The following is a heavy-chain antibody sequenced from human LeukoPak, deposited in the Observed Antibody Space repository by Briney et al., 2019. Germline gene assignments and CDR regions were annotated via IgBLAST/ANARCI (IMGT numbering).Heavy chain of an antibody. CDR3: ARDLKPGPKPDTAMVSCYYYGMDV. V-gene: IGHV4-59*01. D-gene: IGHD5-18*01. J-gene: IGHJ6*02. CDR2: VYYSGST. CDR1: GGSISSYC. Sequence: SETLSLTCTVSGGSISSYCWSWIRQLPGKGLEWIGYVYYSGSTNYNPSLKSRVTISVDTSKNQFSLKLSSVTAADTAVYYCARDLKPGPKPDTAMVSCYYYGMDVWGQGTTVTVSS.